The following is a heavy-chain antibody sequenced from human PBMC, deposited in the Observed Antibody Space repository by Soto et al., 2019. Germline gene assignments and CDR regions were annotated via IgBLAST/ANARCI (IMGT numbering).Heavy chain of an antibody. Sequence: SETLSLTCTVSGGSISSSSYYWGWIRQPPGKGLEWIGSIYYSGSTYYNPSLKSRVTISVDTSKNQFSLKLSSVTAADTSVYYCARLIPYYYDSSSYSFGYWGQGTLVTVSS. J-gene: IGHJ4*02. V-gene: IGHV4-39*01. CDR1: GGSISSSSYY. CDR2: IYYSGST. D-gene: IGHD3-22*01. CDR3: ARLIPYYYDSSSYSFGY.